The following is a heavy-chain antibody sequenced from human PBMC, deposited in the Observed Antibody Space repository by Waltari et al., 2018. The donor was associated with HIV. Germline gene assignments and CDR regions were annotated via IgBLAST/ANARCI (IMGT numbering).Heavy chain of an antibody. CDR1: GFTFDDYA. CDR2: ISWNSGSI. J-gene: IGHJ4*02. Sequence: EVQLVESGGGLVQPGRSLRLSCAASGFTFDDYAMHWVRQAPGKGLEWVSGISWNSGSIGYADSVKGRFTISRDNAKNSLYLQMNSLRAEDTALYYCAKDGYSSSWHYFDYWGQGTLVTVSS. D-gene: IGHD6-13*01. V-gene: IGHV3-9*01. CDR3: AKDGYSSSWHYFDY.